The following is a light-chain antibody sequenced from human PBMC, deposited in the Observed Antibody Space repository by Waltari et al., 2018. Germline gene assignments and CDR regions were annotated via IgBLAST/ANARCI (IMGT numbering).Light chain of an antibody. CDR3: QQYHSLPPT. CDR1: QSVLYSSNNKNF. V-gene: IGKV4-1*01. Sequence: DIVMTQSPDSLAVSLGERATINCRSSQSVLYSSNNKNFLAWFQHKPGQPPKFLIYGASTRESGVPDRISGSGSGTDFTLTISGLQAEDVAVYYCQQYHSLPPTFGQGTKVEIK. J-gene: IGKJ1*01. CDR2: GAS.